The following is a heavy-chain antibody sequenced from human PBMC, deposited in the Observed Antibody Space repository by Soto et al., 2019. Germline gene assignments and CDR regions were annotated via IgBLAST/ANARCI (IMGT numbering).Heavy chain of an antibody. Sequence: GGSLRLSCQGSGYSFTSYWISWVRQLPGKGLEWMGIIYPGDSDTRYSPSFQGQVTISADKSISTAYLQWSSLKASDTAMYYCARHVYHGSGMDVWGQGTTVTVSS. J-gene: IGHJ6*02. CDR3: ARHVYHGSGMDV. CDR2: IYPGDSDT. CDR1: GYSFTSYW. D-gene: IGHD5-12*01. V-gene: IGHV5-51*01.